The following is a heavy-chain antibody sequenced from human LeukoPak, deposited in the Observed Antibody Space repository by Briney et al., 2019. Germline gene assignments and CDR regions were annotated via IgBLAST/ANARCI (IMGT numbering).Heavy chain of an antibody. V-gene: IGHV1-69*13. J-gene: IGHJ4*02. D-gene: IGHD6-19*01. CDR2: IIPIFGTA. CDR1: GGTFSSYA. Sequence: GASVKVSYKASGGTFSSYAISWVRQAPGQGLEWMGGIIPIFGTANYAQKFQGRVTITADESTSTAYVELSSLRSEDTAVYYCAREAVAGRSGDDYWGQGTLVTVSS. CDR3: AREAVAGRSGDDY.